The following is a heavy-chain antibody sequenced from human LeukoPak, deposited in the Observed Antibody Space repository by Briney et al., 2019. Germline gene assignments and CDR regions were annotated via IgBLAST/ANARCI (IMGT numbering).Heavy chain of an antibody. CDR1: GGSFSNYY. D-gene: IGHD5-24*01. Sequence: SETLSLTCAVYGGSFSNYYWSWIRQPPGKGLEWIGEVNHSGSTNYNPSLKSRVSIEVDTSRNQFSLKLTSVTVADTAVYYCASCEAPITPPPYGFDVWGQGTEVTVSS. CDR3: ASCEAPITPPPYGFDV. V-gene: IGHV4-34*01. J-gene: IGHJ6*02. CDR2: VNHSGST.